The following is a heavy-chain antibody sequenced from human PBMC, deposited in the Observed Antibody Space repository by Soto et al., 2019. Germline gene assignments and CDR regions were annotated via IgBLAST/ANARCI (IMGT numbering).Heavy chain of an antibody. V-gene: IGHV3-23*01. CDR3: AKGYAGILWFGEEYDY. D-gene: IGHD3-10*01. CDR2: ISGSGGST. Sequence: EVQLLESGGGLVQPGGSLRLSCAASGFTFSSYAMSWVRQAPGKGLEWVSAISGSGGSTYYADSVKGRFTISRDNSKNTLYLQMNSLRAEDTAVYYCAKGYAGILWFGEEYDYWGQGTLVTVSS. J-gene: IGHJ4*02. CDR1: GFTFSSYA.